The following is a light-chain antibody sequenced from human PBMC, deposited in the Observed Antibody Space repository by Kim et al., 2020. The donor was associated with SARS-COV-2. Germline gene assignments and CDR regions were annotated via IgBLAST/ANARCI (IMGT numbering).Light chain of an antibody. Sequence: ASVGDRVTITCRASQGISKDLAWYQQKPGNAPKLLIFAASALQSGVPTRFSGSGSGTDYTLTISSLQPEDVATYYCQKYNGAPWMFGQGTKVDIK. J-gene: IGKJ1*01. CDR3: QKYNGAPWM. CDR2: AAS. CDR1: QGISKD. V-gene: IGKV1-27*01.